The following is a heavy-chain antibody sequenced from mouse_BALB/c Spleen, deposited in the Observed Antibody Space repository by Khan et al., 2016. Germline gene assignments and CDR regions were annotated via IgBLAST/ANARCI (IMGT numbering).Heavy chain of an antibody. CDR2: INPSSGYT. V-gene: IGHV1-4*01. Sequence: QVRLQQSGAELARPGASVKMSCKTSGYTFTSYTIHWVKQRPGQGLEWIGYINPSSGYTNYNQKFKDKATLTADKSSSTAYMQLSSLTSEDSAVYYCARWVGLRPFFDYWGQGTTLTVSS. D-gene: IGHD2-4*01. CDR1: GYTFTSYT. CDR3: ARWVGLRPFFDY. J-gene: IGHJ2*01.